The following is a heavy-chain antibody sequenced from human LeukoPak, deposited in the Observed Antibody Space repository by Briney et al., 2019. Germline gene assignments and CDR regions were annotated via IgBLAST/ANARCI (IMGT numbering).Heavy chain of an antibody. CDR3: ARVLELGGWFDP. CDR2: IYSTGST. Sequence: SETLSLTCTVSGGSISSYYWSWIRQPAGKGLEWIGRIYSTGSTNYNPSLKSRVTMSVDTSKNQFSLRLRSVTAADTAVYYCARVLELGGWFDPWGQGTLVTVSS. V-gene: IGHV4-4*07. CDR1: GGSISSYY. J-gene: IGHJ5*02. D-gene: IGHD1-7*01.